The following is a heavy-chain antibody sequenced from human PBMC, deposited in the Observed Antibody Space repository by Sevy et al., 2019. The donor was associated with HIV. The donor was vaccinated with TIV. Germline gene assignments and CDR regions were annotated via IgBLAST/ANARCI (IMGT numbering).Heavy chain of an antibody. Sequence: GGSLRLSCAASGFAFSTHAMHWVRQAPGKGLEWVAVISYEGTERFYAASVEGRFTISRANSKNMLSLQINSLRPEDTAVYYCARDGGYSVKWYPLYWGHGTLVTVSS. CDR2: ISYEGTER. CDR1: GFAFSTHA. D-gene: IGHD1-26*01. V-gene: IGHV3-30-3*01. CDR3: ARDGGYSVKWYPLY. J-gene: IGHJ4*01.